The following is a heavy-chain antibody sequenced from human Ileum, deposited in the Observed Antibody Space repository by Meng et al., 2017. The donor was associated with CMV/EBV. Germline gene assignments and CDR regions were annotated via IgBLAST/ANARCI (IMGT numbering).Heavy chain of an antibody. CDR3: ARHSCSTSNYHFDF. J-gene: IGHJ4*01. D-gene: IGHD2-2*01. V-gene: IGHV1-18*01. CDR1: NYTFTSYG. CDR2: ISAYNGDT. Sequence: ASVKVSCKASNYTFTSYGISWVRQAPGQGLAWMGWISAYNGDTNYAQKLQGRVIKTTDTSTSTAYITPRSQRSDDTAVYYCARHSCSTSNYHFDFWGQGTLVTVSS.